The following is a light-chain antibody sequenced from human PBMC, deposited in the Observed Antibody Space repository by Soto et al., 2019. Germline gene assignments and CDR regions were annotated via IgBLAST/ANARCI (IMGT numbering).Light chain of an antibody. CDR3: AAWDDSLNGRSYV. J-gene: IGLJ1*01. CDR1: SSNIGSNT. CDR2: SNN. V-gene: IGLV1-44*01. Sequence: QAVLTQPRSASGTPGQRVTISCSGSSSNIGSNTVNWYQQLPGTAPKLLIYSNNQRPSGVPDRFSGSKSGTSASLAISGLQSEDEADYYCAAWDDSLNGRSYVFGTGTKVTVL.